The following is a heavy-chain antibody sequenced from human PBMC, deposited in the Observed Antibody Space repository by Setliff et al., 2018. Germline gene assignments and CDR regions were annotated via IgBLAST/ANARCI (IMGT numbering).Heavy chain of an antibody. CDR1: GGNFTNYA. CDR3: ATERGLVVSATGYYYYMDV. J-gene: IGHJ6*03. D-gene: IGHD2-15*01. Sequence: EASVKVSCKASGGNFTNYAINWVRQAPGQGLEWMGGINPIFGTADYTQNFQGRVTITTDESTSTAYMELSSLRSEDTAIYYCATERGLVVSATGYYYYMDVWGKGTTVTVSS. CDR2: INPIFGTA. V-gene: IGHV1-69*05.